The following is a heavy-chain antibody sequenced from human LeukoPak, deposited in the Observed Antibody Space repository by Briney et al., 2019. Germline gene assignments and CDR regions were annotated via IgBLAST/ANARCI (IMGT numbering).Heavy chain of an antibody. V-gene: IGHV3-23*01. CDR3: AKDRALGEQPFDY. Sequence: GXXPRLSCAASGFTFSSYAMSWVRQAPGKGLEWVSTISGSGGNTYYADPVKGRFTISRDNSKNTLYLQMNGLRAEDTAVYYCAKDRALGEQPFDYWGQGTLVTVSS. CDR1: GFTFSSYA. CDR2: ISGSGGNT. D-gene: IGHD3-16*01. J-gene: IGHJ4*02.